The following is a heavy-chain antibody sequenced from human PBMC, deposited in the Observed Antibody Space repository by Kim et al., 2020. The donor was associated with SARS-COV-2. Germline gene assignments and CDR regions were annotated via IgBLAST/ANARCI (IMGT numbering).Heavy chain of an antibody. D-gene: IGHD3-10*01. Sequence: GGSLRLSCAASGFTFSSYAMAWVRQAPGKGLERVSTLSGSGINTYYAESVKGRFTISRDNSRNTLYLQMNSLRAEDTALYYCAKGYYGSGTSRGMAVWGQETTVTVSS. V-gene: IGHV3-23*01. CDR2: LSGSGINT. J-gene: IGHJ6*02. CDR3: AKGYYGSGTSRGMAV. CDR1: GFTFSSYA.